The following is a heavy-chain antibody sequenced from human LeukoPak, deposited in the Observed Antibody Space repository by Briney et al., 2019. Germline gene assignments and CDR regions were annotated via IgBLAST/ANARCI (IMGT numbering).Heavy chain of an antibody. Sequence: ASVKVSCKASGGTFSSYAISWVRQAPGQGLEWMGRIIPILGIANYAQKFQGRVTITADKSTSTAYMELSSLRSEDTAVHYCARSYLGMNWFDPWGQGTLVTVSS. D-gene: IGHD7-27*01. CDR2: IIPILGIA. CDR1: GGTFSSYA. CDR3: ARSYLGMNWFDP. V-gene: IGHV1-69*04. J-gene: IGHJ5*02.